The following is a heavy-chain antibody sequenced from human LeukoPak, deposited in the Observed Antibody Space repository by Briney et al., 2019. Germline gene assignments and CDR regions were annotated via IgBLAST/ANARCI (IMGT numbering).Heavy chain of an antibody. D-gene: IGHD1-26*01. CDR1: GFXFSSYW. CDR2: LSPDGSTS. Sequence: GGSLRLSCAASGFXFSSYWMHWVRQAPGKGLVWVSRLSPDGSTSIYADSVKGRFTVSRGNAKNTLYLEMNTLRADDTAVYYCTRSPSLGGNYWGFDYWGQGTLVTVSS. CDR3: TRSPSLGGNYWGFDY. J-gene: IGHJ4*02. V-gene: IGHV3-74*01.